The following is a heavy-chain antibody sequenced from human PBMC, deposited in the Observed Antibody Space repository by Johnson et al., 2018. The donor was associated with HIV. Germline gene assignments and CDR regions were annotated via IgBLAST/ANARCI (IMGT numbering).Heavy chain of an antibody. V-gene: IGHV3-30-3*01. CDR2: ISYDGSNK. D-gene: IGHD2-8*02. CDR1: GFTFSSYA. Sequence: QVRLVESGGGVVQPGRSLRLSCAASGFTFSSYAMHWVRQAPGKGLEWVAVISYDGSNKYYADSVKGRFTISRDNSKNTLYLQMNSLRAEETAVYYCARDNEDIVLVGAFDIWGQGTMVTVSS. J-gene: IGHJ3*02. CDR3: ARDNEDIVLVGAFDI.